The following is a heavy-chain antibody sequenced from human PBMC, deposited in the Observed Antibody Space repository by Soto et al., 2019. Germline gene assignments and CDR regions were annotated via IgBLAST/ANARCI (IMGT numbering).Heavy chain of an antibody. V-gene: IGHV4-59*01. Sequence: PSETLSLTCTVSGDSISTSYWSWIRRPPGKGLEWIGNIYYSGSTNYNPSLKSRVTISLDTSKNEFSLKLTSATAADTAVYYCASTKRWLSFDSWGPGTLVTVSS. CDR1: GDSISTSY. D-gene: IGHD3-22*01. J-gene: IGHJ4*02. CDR3: ASTKRWLSFDS. CDR2: IYYSGST.